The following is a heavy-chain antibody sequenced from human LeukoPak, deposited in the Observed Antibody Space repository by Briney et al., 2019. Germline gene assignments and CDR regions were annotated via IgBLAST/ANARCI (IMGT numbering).Heavy chain of an antibody. D-gene: IGHD3-22*01. CDR3: AKASSRYYDSSGYYPD. J-gene: IGHJ4*02. CDR2: IRQDGSEK. CDR1: EFTFSSYW. V-gene: IGHV3-7*03. Sequence: GGSLRLSCAASEFTFSSYWMSWVRQAPGKGLEWVSHIRQDGSEKYYVDSVKGRFTISRDNAQNSLYLQMNSLRAEDMALCYCAKASSRYYDSSGYYPDWGQGTLVTVSS.